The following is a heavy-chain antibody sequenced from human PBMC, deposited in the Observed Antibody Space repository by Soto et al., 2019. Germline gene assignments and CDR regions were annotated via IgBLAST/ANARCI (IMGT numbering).Heavy chain of an antibody. Sequence: KLEESGGGVVQPGRSLRLSCAASGFVFSDYGMHWVRQAPGKGLEWVALITNDGNNEFYRESVKGRFSISRGRSTNTVDLLMNSLRPEDTGVYYCAKEGPGGGRHFYYGMDVWGQGTTVTVSS. D-gene: IGHD1-26*01. CDR2: ITNDGNNE. CDR1: GFVFSDYG. J-gene: IGHJ6*02. V-gene: IGHV3-30*18. CDR3: AKEGPGGGRHFYYGMDV.